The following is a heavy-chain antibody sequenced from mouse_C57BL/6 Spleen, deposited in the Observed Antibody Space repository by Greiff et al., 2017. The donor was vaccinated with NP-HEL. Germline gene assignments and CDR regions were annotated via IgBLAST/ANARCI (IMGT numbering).Heavy chain of an antibody. CDR1: GYTFTSYW. D-gene: IGHD1-1*01. V-gene: IGHV1-69*01. CDR2: IDPSDSYT. CDR3: ARGAYGRGFAY. J-gene: IGHJ3*01. Sequence: QVQLKQPGAELVMPGASVKLSCKASGYTFTSYWMHWVKQRPGQGLEWIGEIDPSDSYTNYNQKFKGKSTLTVDKSSSTAYMQLSSLTSEDSAVYYCARGAYGRGFAYWGQGTLVTVSA.